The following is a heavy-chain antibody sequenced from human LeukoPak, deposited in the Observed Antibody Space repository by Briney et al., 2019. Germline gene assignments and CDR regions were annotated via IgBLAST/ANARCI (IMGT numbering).Heavy chain of an antibody. Sequence: ASVKVSFKASGYTFTGYYMHWVRQAPGQGLEWMGWINPNSGGTNYAQKFQGRVTMTRDTSISTAYMELSRLRSEDTAVYYCARDWEGRQNDYWGQGTLVTVSS. CDR2: INPNSGGT. CDR1: GYTFTGYY. CDR3: ARDWEGRQNDY. V-gene: IGHV1-2*02. J-gene: IGHJ4*02. D-gene: IGHD1-26*01.